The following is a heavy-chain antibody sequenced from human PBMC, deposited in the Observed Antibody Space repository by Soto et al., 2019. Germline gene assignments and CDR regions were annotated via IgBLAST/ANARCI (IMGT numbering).Heavy chain of an antibody. D-gene: IGHD3-3*01. CDR3: ARGNDFWSDNTNYGMDV. CDR2: ISYDGSNK. Sequence: PWGSLRLSCAASGFTFSSYAMHWVRQAPGKGLEWVAVISYDGSNKYYADSVKGRFTISRDNSKNTLYLQMNSLRAEDTAVYYCARGNDFWSDNTNYGMDVWGQGTTVTVSS. CDR1: GFTFSSYA. J-gene: IGHJ6*02. V-gene: IGHV3-30-3*01.